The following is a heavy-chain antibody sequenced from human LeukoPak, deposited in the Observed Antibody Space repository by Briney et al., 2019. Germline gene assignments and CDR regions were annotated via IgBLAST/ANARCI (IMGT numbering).Heavy chain of an antibody. V-gene: IGHV1-18*01. Sequence: ASVKVSCKASGYTLTSYGISWVRQAPGQGLEWMGWISAYNGNTNYAQKLQGRVTMTTDTSTSTAYMELRSLRSDDTAVYYCARVKEYSSSWSGWYYFDYWGQGTLVTVSS. D-gene: IGHD6-13*01. J-gene: IGHJ4*02. CDR1: GYTLTSYG. CDR3: ARVKEYSSSWSGWYYFDY. CDR2: ISAYNGNT.